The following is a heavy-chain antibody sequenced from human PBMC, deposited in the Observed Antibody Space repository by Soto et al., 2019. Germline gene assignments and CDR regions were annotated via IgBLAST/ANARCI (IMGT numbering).Heavy chain of an antibody. J-gene: IGHJ6*03. Sequence: PGGSLSLSCTASGFTFGSYWMSWVRQAPGKGLEWVANIKQDGSEKYYVDSVKGRFTISRDNAKNSLYLQMNSLRAEDTAVYYCARFFMVRGVIITTKLYYMDVWGKGTTVTVSS. CDR2: IKQDGSEK. CDR1: GFTFGSYW. D-gene: IGHD3-10*01. V-gene: IGHV3-7*01. CDR3: ARFFMVRGVIITTKLYYMDV.